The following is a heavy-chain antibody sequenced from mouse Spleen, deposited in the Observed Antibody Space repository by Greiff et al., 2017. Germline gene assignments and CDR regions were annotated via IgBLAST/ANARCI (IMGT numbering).Heavy chain of an antibody. J-gene: IGHJ2*01. Sequence: QVQLQQPGAELVKPGASVKMSCKASGYTFTSYWITWVKQRPGQGLEWIGDIYPGSGSTNYNEKFKSKATLTADTSSSTAYMQLSSLTSEDSAVYYCARRTVVAADYWGQGTTLTVSS. CDR2: IYPGSGST. V-gene: IGHV1-55*01. CDR3: ARRTVVAADY. D-gene: IGHD1-1*01. CDR1: GYTFTSYW.